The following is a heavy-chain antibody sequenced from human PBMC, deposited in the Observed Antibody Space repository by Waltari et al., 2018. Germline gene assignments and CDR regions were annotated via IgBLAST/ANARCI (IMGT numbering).Heavy chain of an antibody. Sequence: QLQLQESGPRLVRPSETLSLICRVSGVSITSNRHYWAGIRQSPGQGLEWIGTVFYSGTTYISPSLKSRVSVSRDTSKNQVSLILGSVTAADMAVYYCATYIGASVGTAAFDVWGQGTMVTVSS. CDR2: VFYSGTT. D-gene: IGHD5-12*01. J-gene: IGHJ3*01. CDR3: ATYIGASVGTAAFDV. CDR1: GVSITSNRHY. V-gene: IGHV4-39*01.